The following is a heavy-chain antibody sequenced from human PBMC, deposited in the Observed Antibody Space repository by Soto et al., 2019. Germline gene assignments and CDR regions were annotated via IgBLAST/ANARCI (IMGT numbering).Heavy chain of an antibody. CDR1: GGSISTVDYW. Sequence: QVQLQESGPGLVKPSQTLSLTCTVSGGSISTVDYWWSWIRQSPDMGLEWIGHIYDGGRTYNNPYLESRVNMSVDTSKSQLSLTVSSVSAADTAVYYCARGPSGDKVDSWGQGTLVTVSS. CDR2: IYDGGRT. CDR3: ARGPSGDKVDS. D-gene: IGHD7-27*01. V-gene: IGHV4-30-4*01. J-gene: IGHJ4*02.